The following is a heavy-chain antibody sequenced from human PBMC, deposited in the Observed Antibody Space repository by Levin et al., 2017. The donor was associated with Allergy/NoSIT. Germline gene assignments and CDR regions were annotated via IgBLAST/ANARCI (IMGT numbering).Heavy chain of an antibody. V-gene: IGHV3-48*02. Sequence: GGSLRLSCVASGLTVTGYGMTWVRQAPGKGLQWVSYIDSRSTTIYYADSVKGRFIISRDNAQNSLYLQMNSLRDEDTAFYYCARVTNFDASGYRSFLHWGQGTLVTVSS. J-gene: IGHJ4*02. D-gene: IGHD3-22*01. CDR1: GLTVTGYG. CDR2: IDSRSTTI. CDR3: ARVTNFDASGYRSFLH.